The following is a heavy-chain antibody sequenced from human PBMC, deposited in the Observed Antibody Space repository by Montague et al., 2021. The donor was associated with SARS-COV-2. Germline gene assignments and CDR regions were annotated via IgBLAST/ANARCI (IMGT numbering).Heavy chain of an antibody. J-gene: IGHJ5*02. Sequence: SEILSLTCSVSNGSITSYYWSWIRQPPGKRLEWIGYIYYRGSTNYNPSLESRVTISVDTSKNQFSLKLRSMTAADTAVYYCAREGRDNWFDPWGQGTLVIVSS. CDR2: IYYRGST. CDR1: NGSITSYY. V-gene: IGHV4-59*01. CDR3: AREGRDNWFDP.